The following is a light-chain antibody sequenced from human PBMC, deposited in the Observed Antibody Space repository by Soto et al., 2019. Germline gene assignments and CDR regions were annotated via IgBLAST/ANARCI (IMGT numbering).Light chain of an antibody. V-gene: IGKV1-5*01. CDR1: QTIHNW. CDR2: HAS. Sequence: DIQMTQSPSTLSASIGDRVTITCRASQTIHNWLAWYPQNPGKGPYLLTYHASTLETGVTSRFSGSAFATEFTLTISSLQPDDVATYYCQHYNRYPWTFGQGTKVEIK. CDR3: QHYNRYPWT. J-gene: IGKJ1*01.